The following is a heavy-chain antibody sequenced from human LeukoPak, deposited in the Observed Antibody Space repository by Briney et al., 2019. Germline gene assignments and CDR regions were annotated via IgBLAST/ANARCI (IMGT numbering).Heavy chain of an antibody. J-gene: IGHJ5*02. D-gene: IGHD2-21*02. CDR3: ARDPYCGGDCYSSWFDP. V-gene: IGHV7-4-1*02. Sequence: GASVKVSCKASGYTFTSYAMNWVRQAPGQGLEWMGWINTNTGNPTYAQGFTGRFVFSLDTSVSTAYLQISSLKAEDTAVYYCARDPYCGGDCYSSWFDPWGQGTLVTVSS. CDR2: INTNTGNP. CDR1: GYTFTSYA.